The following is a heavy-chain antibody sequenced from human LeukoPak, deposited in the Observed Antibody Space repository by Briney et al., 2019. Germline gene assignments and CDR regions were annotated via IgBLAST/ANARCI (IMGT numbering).Heavy chain of an antibody. CDR2: ISGSGGST. V-gene: IGHV3-23*01. J-gene: IGHJ4*02. CDR1: GFTFSNYA. CDR3: AKEGVGATKQGGFDY. Sequence: GGSLRLSCVASGFTFSNYAMAWVRQAPGKGLEWVSSISGSGGSTYYADSVKGRFTISRDNSKNTLYLQMNSLRAEDTAVYYCAKEGVGATKQGGFDYWGQGTLVTVSS. D-gene: IGHD1-26*01.